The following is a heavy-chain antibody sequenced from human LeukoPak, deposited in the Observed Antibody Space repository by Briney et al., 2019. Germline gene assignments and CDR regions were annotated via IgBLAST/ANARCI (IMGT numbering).Heavy chain of an antibody. CDR2: IWYDGSNK. V-gene: IGHV3-33*01. CDR3: ARDLGGLSASSGMDV. D-gene: IGHD2-15*01. J-gene: IGHJ6*02. CDR1: GFTFSSYG. Sequence: PGGSLRLSCAASGFTFSSYGTHWVRQAPGKGLEWVAVIWYDGSNKYYADSVKGRFTISRDNSKNTLYLQMNSLRAEDTAVYYCARDLGGLSASSGMDVWGQGTTVTVSS.